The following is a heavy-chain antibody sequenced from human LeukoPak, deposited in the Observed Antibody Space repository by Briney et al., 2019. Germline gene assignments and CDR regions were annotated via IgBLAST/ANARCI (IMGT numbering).Heavy chain of an antibody. V-gene: IGHV4-34*01. Sequence: SETLSLTCAVYGGSFSGYYWSWIRQPPGKGLEWIGEINHSGSTNYNPSLKSRVTISVDTSKNQFSLKLSSVTAADTAVYYCARVVYGSESYNYRGQGTLVTVSS. J-gene: IGHJ4*02. D-gene: IGHD3-10*01. CDR3: ARVVYGSESYNY. CDR1: GGSFSGYY. CDR2: INHSGST.